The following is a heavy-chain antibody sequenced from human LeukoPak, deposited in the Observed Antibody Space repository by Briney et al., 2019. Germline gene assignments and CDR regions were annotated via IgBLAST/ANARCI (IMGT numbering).Heavy chain of an antibody. CDR2: INHSGST. CDR1: GGSFSGYY. J-gene: IGHJ4*02. CDR3: ARGLYSGYPY. Sequence: SETLSLTCAVYGGSFSGYYWSGIRQPPGKGLEWIGEINHSGSTNYNPSLKSRVTISVDTSKNQFSLKLSSVTAADTAVYYCARGLYSGYPYWGQGTLVTVSS. D-gene: IGHD5-12*01. V-gene: IGHV4-34*01.